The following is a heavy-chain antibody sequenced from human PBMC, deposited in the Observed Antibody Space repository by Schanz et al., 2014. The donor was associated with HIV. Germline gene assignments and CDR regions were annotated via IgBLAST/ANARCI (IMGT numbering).Heavy chain of an antibody. CDR1: GFTFDDYD. Sequence: EVQLVESGGGLVQPGRSLRLSCEASGFTFDDYDMHWVRQAPGKGLEWVSSISWNSGNIGYADSVKGRFTISRDNGKDSLYLQMNSLRAEDTALYYCVKDSGTMISGTRWFAPWGQGSLVTVSS. D-gene: IGHD3-16*01. V-gene: IGHV3-9*01. J-gene: IGHJ5*02. CDR2: ISWNSGNI. CDR3: VKDSGTMISGTRWFAP.